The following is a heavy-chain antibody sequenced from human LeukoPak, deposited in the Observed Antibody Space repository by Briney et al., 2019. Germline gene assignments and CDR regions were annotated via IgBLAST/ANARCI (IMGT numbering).Heavy chain of an antibody. Sequence: SETLSLTCTVSGGSISSYYWSWIRQPPGKGLEWIGYIYYSGSTNYNPPLKSRVTISVDTSKNQFSLKLSSVTAADTAVYYCAIAEFPAGFDPWGQGTLVTVSS. CDR2: IYYSGST. CDR3: AIAEFPAGFDP. D-gene: IGHD2-21*01. CDR1: GGSISSYY. J-gene: IGHJ5*02. V-gene: IGHV4-59*01.